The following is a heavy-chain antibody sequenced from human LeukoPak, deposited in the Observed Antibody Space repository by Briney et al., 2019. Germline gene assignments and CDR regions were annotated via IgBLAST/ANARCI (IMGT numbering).Heavy chain of an antibody. CDR2: INPYNGNT. Sequence: ASVKVSCKASGYTFTSYGISWVRQAPGQGLEWMGWINPYNGNTNYAQKLQGRVTMTTDTSTSTAYMELRSLRSDDTAVYYCARVLVPAGALWYYYYYMDVWGKGTTVTISS. CDR3: ARVLVPAGALWYYYYYMDV. D-gene: IGHD2-2*01. CDR1: GYTFTSYG. J-gene: IGHJ6*03. V-gene: IGHV1-18*01.